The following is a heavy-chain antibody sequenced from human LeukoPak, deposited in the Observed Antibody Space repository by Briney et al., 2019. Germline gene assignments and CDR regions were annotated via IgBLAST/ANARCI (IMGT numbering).Heavy chain of an antibody. CDR3: AREGQYSSSWVDY. V-gene: IGHV4-4*07. J-gene: IGHJ4*02. D-gene: IGHD6-13*01. CDR2: IYTSGST. Sequence: PSETLSLTCTVSGGSISSYYWSWVRQPAGKGLEWVGRIYTSGSTNYNPSLKSRVTMSVDTSKNLFSLKLSSVTAADTAVYYCAREGQYSSSWVDYWGQGTLVTVSS. CDR1: GGSISSYY.